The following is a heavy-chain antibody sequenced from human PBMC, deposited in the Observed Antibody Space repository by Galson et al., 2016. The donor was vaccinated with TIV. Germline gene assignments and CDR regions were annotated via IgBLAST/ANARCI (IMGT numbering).Heavy chain of an antibody. CDR3: AKDRNTAFDTYSYYYGMDD. Sequence: SCKAPGGTFSSFVFNWVRQAPGQGLEWMGGITPLFGTTNYAQKFQGRVTITADESTSTVYMELSSLRSEDTAVYYCAKDRNTAFDTYSYYYGMDDWGQGTTVTVSS. J-gene: IGHJ6*02. V-gene: IGHV1-69*01. D-gene: IGHD5-18*01. CDR1: GGTFSSFV. CDR2: ITPLFGTT.